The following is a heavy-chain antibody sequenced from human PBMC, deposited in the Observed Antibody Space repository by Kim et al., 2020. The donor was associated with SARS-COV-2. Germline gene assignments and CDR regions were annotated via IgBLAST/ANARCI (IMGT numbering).Heavy chain of an antibody. D-gene: IGHD2-2*01. V-gene: IGHV1-46*01. J-gene: IGHJ4*02. CDR2: ST. CDR3: VRESTNNFDY. Sequence: STTYAQNFQGRVTMTRDTSTSTVYMELSSLRSEDPAVYYCVRESTNNFDYWGQGTQVTVSS.